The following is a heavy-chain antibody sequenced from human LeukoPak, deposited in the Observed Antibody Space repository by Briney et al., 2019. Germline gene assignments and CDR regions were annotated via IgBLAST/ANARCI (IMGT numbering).Heavy chain of an antibody. V-gene: IGHV3-64*01. J-gene: IGHJ4*02. CDR1: GFTFSSYA. CDR2: ISSNGGST. CDR3: ARAPYYYGSGVDY. Sequence: PGGSLRLSCAASGFTFSSYAMHRVRQAPGKGLEYVSAISSNGGSTYYANSVKGRFTISRDNSKNTLYLQMGSLRAEDMAVYYRARAPYYYGSGVDYWGQGTLVTVSS. D-gene: IGHD3-10*01.